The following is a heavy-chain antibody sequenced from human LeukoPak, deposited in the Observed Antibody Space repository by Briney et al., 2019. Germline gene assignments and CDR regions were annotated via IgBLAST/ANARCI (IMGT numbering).Heavy chain of an antibody. CDR2: IYHSGST. D-gene: IGHD6-13*01. V-gene: IGHV4-38-2*02. CDR1: GYSISSGYY. CDR3: ARTTYSSSWPTFDY. Sequence: SETLSLTCTVSGYSISSGYYWGWIQQPPGKGLESIGSIYHSGSTYYNPSLKSRVTISVDTSKNQFSLKLSSVTAADTAVYYCARTTYSSSWPTFDYWGQGTLVTVSS. J-gene: IGHJ4*02.